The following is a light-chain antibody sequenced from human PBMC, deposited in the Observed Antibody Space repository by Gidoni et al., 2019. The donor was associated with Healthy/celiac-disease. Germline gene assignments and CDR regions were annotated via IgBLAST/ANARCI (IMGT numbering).Light chain of an antibody. CDR3: QQYNNWPPLT. CDR1: QSVNSN. J-gene: IGKJ4*01. Sequence: EIVRTQSPATLSVSPGERATLSCRASQSVNSNLAWYQQKPGQAPRLLIYGASTRATGIPARFSGSGSGTEFTLTISSLQSEDFAVYYCQQYNNWPPLTFGGXTKVEI. CDR2: GAS. V-gene: IGKV3-15*01.